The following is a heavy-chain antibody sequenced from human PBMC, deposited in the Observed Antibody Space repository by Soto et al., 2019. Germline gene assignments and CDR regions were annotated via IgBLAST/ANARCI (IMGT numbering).Heavy chain of an antibody. D-gene: IGHD3-22*01. CDR1: GGTFSSYA. CDR2: IIPIFGTA. Sequence: SVKVSCKASGGTFSSYAISWVRQAPGQGLEWMGGIIPIFGTANYAQKFQGRVTITADESTSTAYMELSSLRSEDTAVYYCARGRFTYYYDSSGYYYGYWGQGTLVTVSS. CDR3: ARGRFTYYYDSSGYYYGY. V-gene: IGHV1-69*13. J-gene: IGHJ4*02.